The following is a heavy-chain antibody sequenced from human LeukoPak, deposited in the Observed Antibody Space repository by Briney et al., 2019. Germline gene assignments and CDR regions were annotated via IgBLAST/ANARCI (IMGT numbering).Heavy chain of an antibody. CDR1: GFTFSSYW. V-gene: IGHV3-7*05. Sequence: AGGSLRLSCAASGFTFSSYWMSWVRQAPGKGLEWVANIKQDGSEKYYVDSVKGRFTISRDNAKNSLYLQMNSLRAEDTAVYYCARDRRDGYIIDAFDIWGQGTMVTVSS. CDR2: IKQDGSEK. J-gene: IGHJ3*02. D-gene: IGHD5-24*01. CDR3: ARDRRDGYIIDAFDI.